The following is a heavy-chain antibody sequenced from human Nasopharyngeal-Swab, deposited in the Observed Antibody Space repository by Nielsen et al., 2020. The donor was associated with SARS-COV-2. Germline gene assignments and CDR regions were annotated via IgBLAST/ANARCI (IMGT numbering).Heavy chain of an antibody. V-gene: IGHV4-59*12. D-gene: IGHD1-26*01. CDR3: AREVVGGLVDS. CDR2: FYYSGIT. J-gene: IGHJ4*02. CDR1: GGSFRGYY. Sequence: GSLRLSFTAPGGSFRGYYWSWIRQSPGKGLEWIGYFYYSGITNYNPSLKSRVTILIDTSKNQFSLKLNSVTAADTAVYYCAREVVGGLVDSWGQGTLVTVSS.